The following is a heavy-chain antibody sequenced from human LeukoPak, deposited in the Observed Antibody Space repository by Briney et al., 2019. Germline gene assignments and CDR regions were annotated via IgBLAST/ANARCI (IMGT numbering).Heavy chain of an antibody. Sequence: GASVKVSCKASGYTFIGYSLHWVRQAPGQGLEWMAWIDPYTGNTHYAQKFQGRITVTRDTSVSTTYMELSWLTSDDTARYYCAREYSASEHWGQGTLVTVSS. CDR1: GYTFIGYS. CDR2: IDPYTGNT. V-gene: IGHV1-2*02. J-gene: IGHJ4*02. CDR3: AREYSASEH. D-gene: IGHD5-12*01.